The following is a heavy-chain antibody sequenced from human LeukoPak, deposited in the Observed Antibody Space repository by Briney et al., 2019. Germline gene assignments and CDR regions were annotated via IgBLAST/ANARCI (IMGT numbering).Heavy chain of an antibody. D-gene: IGHD3-16*01. CDR2: IKNKVAGGTA. J-gene: IGHJ4*02. Sequence: GGSLRLSCAASGFTFANAYMSWVRQAPGKGLEWVGRIKNKVAGGTADYSAPVKDRFTISRDDSKNTLYLQMNSLKPEDTAVYYCTSDWGVLADHWGQGTLVTVSS. V-gene: IGHV3-15*01. CDR1: GFTFANAY. CDR3: TSDWGVLADH.